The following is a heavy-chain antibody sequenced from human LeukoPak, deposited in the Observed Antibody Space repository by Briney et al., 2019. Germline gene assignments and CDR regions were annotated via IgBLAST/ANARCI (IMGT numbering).Heavy chain of an antibody. CDR1: GGSISSSSYY. J-gene: IGHJ5*02. D-gene: IGHD2-2*01. V-gene: IGHV4-39*07. CDR2: IYYSGST. Sequence: SETLSLTCTVSGGSISSSSYYWGWIRQPPGKGLEWIGSIYYSGSTYYNPSLKSRVTISVDTSKNQFSLKLSSVTAADTAVYYCARGLELRYCSSTSCYPEWFDPWGQGTLVTVSS. CDR3: ARGLELRYCSSTSCYPEWFDP.